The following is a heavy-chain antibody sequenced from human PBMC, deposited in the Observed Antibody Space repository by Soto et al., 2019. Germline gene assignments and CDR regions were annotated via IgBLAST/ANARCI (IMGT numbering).Heavy chain of an antibody. CDR2: IKQDGSEK. CDR3: AREIKTTAIKYYYYGMEV. V-gene: IGHV3-7*01. J-gene: IGHJ6*02. CDR1: GFTFSSYW. D-gene: IGHD4-4*01. Sequence: GGSLRLSCAASGFTFSSYWMNWGRQAPGKGLEWVANIKQDGSEKYYVDSVKGRFTISRDNAKNSLYLQMNSLRAEDTAVYYCAREIKTTAIKYYYYGMEVWGQGTTVTVSS.